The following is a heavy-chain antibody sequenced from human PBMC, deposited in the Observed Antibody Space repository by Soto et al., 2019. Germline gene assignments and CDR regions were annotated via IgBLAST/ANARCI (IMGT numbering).Heavy chain of an antibody. D-gene: IGHD2-21*02. CDR3: ASINVHGMTAEPYWYFDV. V-gene: IGHV1-69*13. J-gene: IGHJ2*01. CDR2: IIPIFGTA. Sequence: SVKVSCKASGGTFSSYGISWVRQAPGQGLEWMGGIIPIFGTANYAQKFQGRVTITADESTSTAYMELSSLRSEDTAVYYCASINVHGMTAEPYWYFDVWGRGTLVTVSS. CDR1: GGTFSSYG.